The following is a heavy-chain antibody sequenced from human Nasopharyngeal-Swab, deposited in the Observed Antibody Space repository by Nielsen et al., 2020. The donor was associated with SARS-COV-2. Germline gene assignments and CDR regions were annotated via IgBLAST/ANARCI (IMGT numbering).Heavy chain of an antibody. V-gene: IGHV1-24*01. CDR3: ARYYREGSGYFYYGMDV. CDR1: GYTLTELS. CDR2: FDPEDGET. D-gene: IGHD3-22*01. Sequence: ASVKVSCKVSGYTLTELSMHWVRQAPGKGLEWMGGFDPEDGETIYAQKFQGRVTITRDTSASTAYMELRSLRSEDTAVYYCARYYREGSGYFYYGMDVWGQGTTVTVSS. J-gene: IGHJ6*02.